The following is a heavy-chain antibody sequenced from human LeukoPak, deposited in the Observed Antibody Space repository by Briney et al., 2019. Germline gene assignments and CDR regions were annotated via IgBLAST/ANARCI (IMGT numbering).Heavy chain of an antibody. J-gene: IGHJ4*02. CDR2: INPNRGGT. CDR1: GYTFTGYY. D-gene: IGHD6-19*01. V-gene: IGHV1-2*04. CDR3: AREGSGWYVIDY. Sequence: ASLKVSCKASGYTFTGYYMHWVRQAPGQGLEWMGWINPNRGGTNYAQKFQGWVTMTRDTSISTAYMELSRLRSDDTAVYYCAREGSGWYVIDYWGQGTLVTVSS.